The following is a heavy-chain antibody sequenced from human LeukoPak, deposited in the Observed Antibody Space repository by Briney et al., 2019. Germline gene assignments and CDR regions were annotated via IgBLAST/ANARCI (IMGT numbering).Heavy chain of an antibody. D-gene: IGHD1-7*01. Sequence: SQTLSLTCTVSGASISSSGSYWTWTRQHPGKGLEWIAYIYYTGSIYYNPSFKSRVTMSVDTSKNQFSLKLNSVTAADTAVYYCARERSVGLGTSYYHYGVDVWGQGTSVTVSS. CDR2: IYYTGSI. CDR1: GASISSSGSY. V-gene: IGHV4-31*03. CDR3: ARERSVGLGTSYYHYGVDV. J-gene: IGHJ6*02.